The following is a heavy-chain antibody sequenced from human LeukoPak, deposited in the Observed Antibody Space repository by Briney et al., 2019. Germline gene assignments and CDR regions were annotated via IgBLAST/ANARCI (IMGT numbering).Heavy chain of an antibody. Sequence: PGGSLRLSCAASGFTFSSYAMSWVRQAPGKGLEWVSAISGSGGSTYYADSVKGRFTISRDNSKNTLYLQMNSLRAEDTAVYYCAKGARYCGGDCYSSGDAFDIWGQGTMVTVSS. V-gene: IGHV3-23*01. CDR1: GFTFSSYA. CDR3: AKGARYCGGDCYSSGDAFDI. CDR2: ISGSGGST. J-gene: IGHJ3*02. D-gene: IGHD2-21*02.